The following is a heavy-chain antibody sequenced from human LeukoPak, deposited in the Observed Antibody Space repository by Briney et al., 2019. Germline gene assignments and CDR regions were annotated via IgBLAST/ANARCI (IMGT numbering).Heavy chain of an antibody. Sequence: PGGSLRLSCAASGFTFSSYAMHWVRQAPGKGLEWVAVISYDGSNKYYADSVKGRFTISRDNSKNTLYLQMNSLRAEDTAVYYCARDQTLYSSSWYGFDYWGQGTLVTVSS. CDR1: GFTFSSYA. V-gene: IGHV3-30-3*01. CDR2: ISYDGSNK. CDR3: ARDQTLYSSSWYGFDY. D-gene: IGHD6-13*01. J-gene: IGHJ4*02.